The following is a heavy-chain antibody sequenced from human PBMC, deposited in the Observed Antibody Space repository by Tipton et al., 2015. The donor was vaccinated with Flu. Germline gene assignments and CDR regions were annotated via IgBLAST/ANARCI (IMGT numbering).Heavy chain of an antibody. Sequence: TLSLTCTVSGGSISSSSYYWGWIRQPPGKGLEWIGSIYYSGSTYYNPSLKSRVTISVDTSKNQFSLKLSSVTAADTAVYYCARLARYFDWLLSHPPLFDYWGQGTLVTVSS. CDR1: GGSISSSSYY. CDR2: IYYSGST. J-gene: IGHJ4*02. D-gene: IGHD3-9*01. V-gene: IGHV4-39*01. CDR3: ARLARYFDWLLSHPPLFDY.